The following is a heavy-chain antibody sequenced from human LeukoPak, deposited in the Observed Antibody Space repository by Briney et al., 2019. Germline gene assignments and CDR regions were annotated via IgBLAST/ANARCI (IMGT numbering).Heavy chain of an antibody. CDR1: GFTFSYYA. D-gene: IGHD3-22*01. CDR2: ISGSGGST. J-gene: IGHJ3*02. CDR3: AKGYYYDSGAYYPNDAFDI. Sequence: GGSLRLSCAASGFTFSYYAMSWVRQAPGKGLEWVSGISGSGGSTYYADSVKGRFTISRDNSKNTLYLQVNSLRAEDTAVYYCAKGYYYDSGAYYPNDAFDIWGQGTMVTVSS. V-gene: IGHV3-23*01.